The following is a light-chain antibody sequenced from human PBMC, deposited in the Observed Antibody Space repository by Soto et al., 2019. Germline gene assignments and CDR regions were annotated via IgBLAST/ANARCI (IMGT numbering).Light chain of an antibody. CDR1: ISDVGGYNY. J-gene: IGLJ1*01. CDR3: SSYTTSGTYV. Sequence: QSALTQPASVSGSPGQSITISCTGTISDVGGYNYVSWYQHHPGKAPKLMIYDVSYRPSGVSNRFSGSKSGNTASLTVSGLRAEDEGDYYCSSYTTSGTYVFGTGTKLTVL. CDR2: DVS. V-gene: IGLV2-14*03.